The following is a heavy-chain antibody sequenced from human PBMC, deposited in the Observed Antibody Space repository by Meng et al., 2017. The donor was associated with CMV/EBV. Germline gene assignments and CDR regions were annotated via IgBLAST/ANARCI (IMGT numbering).Heavy chain of an antibody. D-gene: IGHD2-8*01. J-gene: IGHJ5*02. CDR2: IRYDGSNK. V-gene: IGHV3-30*02. Sequence: GESLKISCAASGFTFSSYGMHWVRQAPGKGLEWVAFIRYDGSNKYYADSVKGRFTISRDDSKNTLYLQMNSLKTEDTAVYYCTTDFILMVYDAVDWAWGQGTLVTVSS. CDR1: GFTFSSYG. CDR3: TTDFILMVYDAVDWA.